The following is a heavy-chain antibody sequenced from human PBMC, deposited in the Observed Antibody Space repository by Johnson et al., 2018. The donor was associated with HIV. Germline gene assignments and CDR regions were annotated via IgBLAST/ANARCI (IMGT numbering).Heavy chain of an antibody. Sequence: VQLVESGGGLVQPGGSLRLSCTASGFTVNSNYMSWVRQAPGKGLEWVSIIYSGGSTYYADSVKGRFTISRDNSKNTLYLQMNSLRSEDTAVYSCARDLRFNRTVQGLIIISGVFDMWGQGTVVSVSS. D-gene: IGHD3-10*01. CDR1: GFTVNSNY. V-gene: IGHV3-66*01. J-gene: IGHJ3*02. CDR3: ARDLRFNRTVQGLIIISGVFDM. CDR2: IYSGGST.